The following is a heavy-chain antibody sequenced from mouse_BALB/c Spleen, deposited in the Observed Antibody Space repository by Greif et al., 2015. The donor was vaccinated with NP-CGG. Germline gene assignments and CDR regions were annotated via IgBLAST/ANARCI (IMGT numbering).Heavy chain of an antibody. CDR1: GYTFTSYW. V-gene: IGHV1S22*01. D-gene: IGHD2-1*01. CDR3: TVIYYGNYPLYYYAMDY. CDR2: IYPGSGST. J-gene: IGHJ4*01. Sequence: GSELVRPGASVKLSCKASGYTFTSYWMHWVKQRPGQGLEWIGNIYPGSGSTNYDEKFKSKATLTVDTSSSTAYMPLSSLTSEDSAVYYCTVIYYGNYPLYYYAMDYWGQGTSVTVSS.